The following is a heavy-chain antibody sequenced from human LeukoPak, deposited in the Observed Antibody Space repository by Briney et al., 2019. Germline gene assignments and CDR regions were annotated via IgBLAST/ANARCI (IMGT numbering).Heavy chain of an antibody. J-gene: IGHJ6*02. D-gene: IGHD2-2*01. V-gene: IGHV3-21*01. CDR1: GGSVSSGSYY. Sequence: PSETLSLTCTVSGGSVSSGSYYWSWIRQPPGKGLEWVSSISSSSSYIYYADSVKGRFTISRDNAKNSLYLQMNSLRAEDTAVYYCARDGQLQPRGMDVWGQGTTVTVSS. CDR3: ARDGQLQPRGMDV. CDR2: ISSSSSYI.